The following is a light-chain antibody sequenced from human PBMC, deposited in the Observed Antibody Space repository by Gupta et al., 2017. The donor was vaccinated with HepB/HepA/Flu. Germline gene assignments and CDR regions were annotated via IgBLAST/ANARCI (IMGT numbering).Light chain of an antibody. Sequence: QSVLTQPPSVSAAPGQKVTISCSGSSSNIGNNDVSWYQQFPGTAPKVLIYENNKRPSGIPDRFSGSKSGTSGTLGITGLQTGDEADYYCGTWDISLSGYVFGTGTKVTV. CDR3: GTWDISLSGYV. CDR2: ENN. CDR1: SSNIGNND. J-gene: IGLJ1*01. V-gene: IGLV1-51*02.